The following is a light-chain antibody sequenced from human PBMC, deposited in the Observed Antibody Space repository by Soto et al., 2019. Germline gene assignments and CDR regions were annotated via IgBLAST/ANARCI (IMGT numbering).Light chain of an antibody. CDR3: QHYNDWPLT. J-gene: IGKJ4*01. Sequence: EIVLAQSPATLSVSPGERVTLSCMATQTIGNKLAWYLQRPGQAPRLRRYGASTRATDIPARFSGSGSETDFTLTISSLKSEDFEVYYCQHYNDWPLTFGGGTKVDI. V-gene: IGKV3-15*01. CDR2: GAS. CDR1: QTIGNK.